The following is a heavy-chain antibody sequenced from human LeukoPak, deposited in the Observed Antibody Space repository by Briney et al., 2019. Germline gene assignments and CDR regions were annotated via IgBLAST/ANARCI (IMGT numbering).Heavy chain of an antibody. D-gene: IGHD6-13*01. CDR1: GGSISNFY. CDR2: IHSSGSA. CDR3: ARGVYIAAAQYGY. Sequence: KPSETLSLTCTVSGGSISNFYWSWIRQPAGKGLEWIGRIHSSGSANYNPSLKSRVTISVDTSKNQFSLKLSSVTAADTAVYYCARGVYIAAAQYGYWGQGTLVTVSS. J-gene: IGHJ4*02. V-gene: IGHV4-4*07.